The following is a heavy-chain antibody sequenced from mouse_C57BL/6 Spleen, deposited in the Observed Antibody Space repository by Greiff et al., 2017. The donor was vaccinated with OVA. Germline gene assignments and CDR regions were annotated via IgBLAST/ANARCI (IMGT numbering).Heavy chain of an antibody. V-gene: IGHV1-80*01. CDR1: GYAFSSYW. Sequence: VQLQQSGAELVKPGASVKISCKASGYAFSSYWMNWVKQRPGKGLEWIGQIYPGDGDTNYNGKFKGKATLTADKSSSTAYMQLSSLTSEDSAIYFCARSPYYYGTHYYAMDYWGQGTSVTVSS. J-gene: IGHJ4*01. D-gene: IGHD1-1*01. CDR2: IYPGDGDT. CDR3: ARSPYYYGTHYYAMDY.